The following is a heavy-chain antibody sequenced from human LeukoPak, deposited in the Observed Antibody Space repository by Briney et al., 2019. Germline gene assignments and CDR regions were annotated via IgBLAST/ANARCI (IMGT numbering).Heavy chain of an antibody. J-gene: IGHJ4*02. Sequence: SETLSLTCTVSGGSISSSSYYWGWIRQPPGKGLEWIGSIYYSGSTYYNPSLKSRVTISVDTSKNQFSLKLSSVTAADTAVYYCARIADYYDSSGYSNTEFDYWGQGTLVTVSS. CDR3: ARIADYYDSSGYSNTEFDY. V-gene: IGHV4-39*07. D-gene: IGHD3-22*01. CDR2: IYYSGST. CDR1: GGSISSSSYY.